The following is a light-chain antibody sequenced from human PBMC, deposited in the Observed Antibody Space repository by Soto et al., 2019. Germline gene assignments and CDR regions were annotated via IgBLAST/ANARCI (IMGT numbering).Light chain of an antibody. Sequence: EIVLTQSPGTLSLSPGERVILSCRASQSVSSNYLAWYQQKPGQAPRLLIYSASSRATGITDRFSGSGSGTDFTLTINSLEPADFAVYYCQQYCGSPRVTFGGGTKVEIK. J-gene: IGKJ4*01. V-gene: IGKV3-20*01. CDR2: SAS. CDR1: QSVSSNY. CDR3: QQYCGSPRVT.